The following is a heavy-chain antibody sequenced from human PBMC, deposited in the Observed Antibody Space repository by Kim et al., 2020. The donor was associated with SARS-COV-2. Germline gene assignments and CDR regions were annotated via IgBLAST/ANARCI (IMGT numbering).Heavy chain of an antibody. Sequence: ASVKVSCKASGYTFTSYYMHWVRQAPGQGLEWMGIINPSGGSTSYAQKFQGRITMTRDTSTSTVYMELSSLRSEDTAVYYCARGWLVVVTAAAGFPFDIWGQGTMVTVSS. CDR2: INPSGGST. V-gene: IGHV1-46*01. D-gene: IGHD2-21*02. CDR3: ARGWLVVVTAAAGFPFDI. J-gene: IGHJ3*02. CDR1: GYTFTSYY.